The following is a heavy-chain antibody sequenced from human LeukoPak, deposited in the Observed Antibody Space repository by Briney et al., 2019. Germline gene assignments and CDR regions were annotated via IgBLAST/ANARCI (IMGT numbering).Heavy chain of an antibody. V-gene: IGHV4-30-4*01. CDR1: GGSISSGDYY. Sequence: SQTLSLTCTVSGGSISSGDYYWSWIRQPPGKGLEWIGYIYYSGSTYYNPSLKSRVTISVNTSKNQFSLKLSSVTAADTAVYYCARERGDYYGSGSYYKAYYYGMDVWGQGTTVTVSS. D-gene: IGHD3-10*01. CDR2: IYYSGST. J-gene: IGHJ6*02. CDR3: ARERGDYYGSGSYYKAYYYGMDV.